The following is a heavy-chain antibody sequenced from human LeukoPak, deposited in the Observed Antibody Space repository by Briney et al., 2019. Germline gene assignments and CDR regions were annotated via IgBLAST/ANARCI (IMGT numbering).Heavy chain of an antibody. CDR2: IYSGGST. Sequence: GGSLRLSCAASGFTFDDYGMSWVRQAPGKGLEWVSVIYSGGSTYYADSVKGRFTISRDNSKNTMYLQMNSLRAEDTAVYYCAKDYSKTSYYGSGTYYRPNWFDPWGQGTLVTVSS. D-gene: IGHD3-10*01. CDR3: AKDYSKTSYYGSGTYYRPNWFDP. J-gene: IGHJ5*02. CDR1: GFTFDDYG. V-gene: IGHV3-66*02.